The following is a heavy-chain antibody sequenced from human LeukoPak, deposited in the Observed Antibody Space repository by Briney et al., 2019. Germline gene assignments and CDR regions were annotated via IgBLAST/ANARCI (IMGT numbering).Heavy chain of an antibody. CDR1: GGSFSGYY. V-gene: IGHV4-34*01. J-gene: IGHJ4*02. CDR2: INHSGST. Sequence: SETLSLTCAVYGGSFSGYYWSWIRQPPGKGLEWIGGINHSGSTNYNPSLKSRVTISVDTSKNQFSLKLSSVTAADTAVYYCARGVLRFSAYYFDYWGQGTLVTVSS. CDR3: ARGVLRFSAYYFDY. D-gene: IGHD3-3*01.